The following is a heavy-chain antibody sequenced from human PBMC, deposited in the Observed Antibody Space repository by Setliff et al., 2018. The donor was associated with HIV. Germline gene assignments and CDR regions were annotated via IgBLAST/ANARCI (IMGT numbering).Heavy chain of an antibody. V-gene: IGHV1-2*02. J-gene: IGHJ6*03. CDR3: ARDKEPWEGYYKYYSMDV. CDR2: INPNSGGT. D-gene: IGHD1-26*01. CDR1: GYTFTGYY. Sequence: ASVKVSCKASGYTFTGYYMHWVRQAPGQGLEWMGWINPNSGGTNYAQKFQGRVTMTRDTSINTAYMDLSRLTSDDTAVYYCARDKEPWEGYYKYYSMDVWGKGTKVTVSS.